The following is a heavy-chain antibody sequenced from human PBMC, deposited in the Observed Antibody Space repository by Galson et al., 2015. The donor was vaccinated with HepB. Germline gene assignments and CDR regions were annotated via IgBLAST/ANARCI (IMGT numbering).Heavy chain of an antibody. CDR2: IKEDGSEK. V-gene: IGHV3-7*03. CDR3: ARDFVAVGGRGGVDY. Sequence: SLRLSCAASGFTFSSYWMTWVRQAPGKGLEWVANIKEDGSEKYYVDSVKGRFTISRDNAKNSLYLQMDSLRAEDTAVYYCARDFVAVGGRGGVDYWGQGILVTVSS. D-gene: IGHD6-13*01. CDR1: GFTFSSYW. J-gene: IGHJ4*02.